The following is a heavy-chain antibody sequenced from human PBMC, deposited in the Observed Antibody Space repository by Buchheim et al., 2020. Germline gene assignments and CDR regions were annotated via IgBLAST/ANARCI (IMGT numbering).Heavy chain of an antibody. D-gene: IGHD6-19*01. Sequence: QLQLQESGPGLVKPSETLSLTCTVSGGSISSSSYYWGWIRQPPGKGLEGIGRIYYSGCTYYNPPLKSRVTISVDPSKNQFSLKLSSVTAADTAVYYCARFLRGSSGWSPLWYFDLWGRGTL. J-gene: IGHJ2*01. CDR1: GGSISSSSYY. V-gene: IGHV4-39*01. CDR3: ARFLRGSSGWSPLWYFDL. CDR2: IYYSGCT.